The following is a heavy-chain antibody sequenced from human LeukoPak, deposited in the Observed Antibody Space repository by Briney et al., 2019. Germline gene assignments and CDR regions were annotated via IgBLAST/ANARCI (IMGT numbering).Heavy chain of an antibody. CDR3: ATDLFDYMDV. Sequence: GGPLRLSCAASGFTFSSYAKRCLPQAPGKALEWVSAISGRGGSTYYADSVKGRFTISRDNSKNSLYLQMNSLRAEDTAVYYCATDLFDYMDVWGKGATVTVFS. D-gene: IGHD2-21*01. CDR1: GFTFSSYA. J-gene: IGHJ6*03. V-gene: IGHV3-23*01. CDR2: ISGRGGST.